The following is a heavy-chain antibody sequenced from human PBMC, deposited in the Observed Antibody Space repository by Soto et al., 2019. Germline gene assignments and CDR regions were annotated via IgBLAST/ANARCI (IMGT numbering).Heavy chain of an antibody. D-gene: IGHD6-13*01. J-gene: IGHJ5*02. Sequence: PGGSLRLSCAASGFTFGSYAMSWVRQAPGKGLEWVSAITGGGDSTFYADSVKGRFTISRDNSKNTLYLQVNSLRAEDTAVYYCARDRSSWFPNWFDPWGQGTLVTVSS. V-gene: IGHV3-23*01. CDR3: ARDRSSWFPNWFDP. CDR2: ITGGGDST. CDR1: GFTFGSYA.